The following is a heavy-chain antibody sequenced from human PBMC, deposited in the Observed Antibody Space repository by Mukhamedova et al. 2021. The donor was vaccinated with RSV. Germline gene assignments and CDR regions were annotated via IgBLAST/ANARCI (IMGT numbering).Heavy chain of an antibody. D-gene: IGHD6-19*01. CDR3: AVIPAGIAVAGTGDDY. CDR2: GSTI. Sequence: GSTIYYADSVKGRFTISRDNAKNSLYLQMNSLRAEDTAVYYCAVIPAGIAVAGTGDDYWGQGTLVTVSS. J-gene: IGHJ4*02. V-gene: IGHV3-48*03.